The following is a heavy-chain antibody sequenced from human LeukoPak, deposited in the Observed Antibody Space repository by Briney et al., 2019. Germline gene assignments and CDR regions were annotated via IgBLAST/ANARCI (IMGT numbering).Heavy chain of an antibody. CDR2: ISYDGSNK. Sequence: PGRSLRLSCAASGFTFSSYAMHWVRQAPGKGLEWVAVISYDGSNKYYADSVKGRFTISRDDSKNTLYLQMNSLRAEDTAVYYCARDYLPLGYSGGWIYYSYGMDVWGKGTTVTVSS. CDR3: ARDYLPLGYSGGWIYYSYGMDV. V-gene: IGHV3-30*04. J-gene: IGHJ6*04. CDR1: GFTFSSYA. D-gene: IGHD6-19*01.